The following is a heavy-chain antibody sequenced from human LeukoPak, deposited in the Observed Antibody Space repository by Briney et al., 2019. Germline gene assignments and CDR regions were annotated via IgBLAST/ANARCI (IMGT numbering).Heavy chain of an antibody. CDR3: AKNSDSSPSPHSDY. D-gene: IGHD6-6*01. CDR2: VSGSGDST. V-gene: IGHV3-23*01. CDR1: GFTFSNYA. J-gene: IGHJ4*02. Sequence: GGSLRLSCAASGFTFSNYAMTWVRQAPGKGLEWVSAVSGSGDSTHYADSVKGRFTISRDNSQNTLYLQMSSLRAEDTAVYYCAKNSDSSPSPHSDYWGQGTLVTVSS.